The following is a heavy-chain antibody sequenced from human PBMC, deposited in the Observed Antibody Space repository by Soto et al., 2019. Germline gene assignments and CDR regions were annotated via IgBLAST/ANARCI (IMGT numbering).Heavy chain of an antibody. J-gene: IGHJ4*02. V-gene: IGHV3-7*03. CDR3: VRGGHGSGSSLGSY. Sequence: EVQLVESGGGLAQPGGSLRLSCVASGFTFTTYWMSWVRQAPGKGLEWVANIRQDVGAQYYVDSVKGRFTISRDNAKNSVYIQLDSLRAEDTAIYYCVRGGHGSGSSLGSYWGQGILFTVSS. D-gene: IGHD3-10*01. CDR1: GFTFTTYW. CDR2: IRQDVGAQ.